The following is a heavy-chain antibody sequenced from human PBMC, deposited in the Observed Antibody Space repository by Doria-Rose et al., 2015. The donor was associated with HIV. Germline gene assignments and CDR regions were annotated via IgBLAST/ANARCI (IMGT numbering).Heavy chain of an antibody. J-gene: IGHJ4*02. Sequence: QVQLVQSGPVLVKPTETLTLTCTVSGVSLSSPGMGVSWIRQPPGKALEWLANIFSDDERFYKTSLKSRLTIYRGTSKSQVVLTMTDMDPVDTATYYCARIKSSRWYHKYYFDFWGQGTLVIVSA. CDR1: GVSLSSPGMG. CDR2: IFSDDER. CDR3: ARIKSSRWYHKYYFDF. D-gene: IGHD6-13*01. V-gene: IGHV2-26*01.